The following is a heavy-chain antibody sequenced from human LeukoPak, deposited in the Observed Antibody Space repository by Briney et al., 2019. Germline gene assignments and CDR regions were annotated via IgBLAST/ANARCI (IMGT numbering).Heavy chain of an antibody. J-gene: IGHJ4*02. D-gene: IGHD6-13*01. CDR3: ARLGYSVSWTDC. V-gene: IGHV4-39*01. CDR2: VYYSGST. CDR1: GGSISSTSHY. Sequence: SETLSLTCTVSGGSISSTSHYWGWIRQPPGKGLEWIGSVYYSGSTYYNPSLKSRVTIPVDTSKNQFSLRLSSVTATDMAVHFCARLGYSVSWTDCWGQGILVTVSS.